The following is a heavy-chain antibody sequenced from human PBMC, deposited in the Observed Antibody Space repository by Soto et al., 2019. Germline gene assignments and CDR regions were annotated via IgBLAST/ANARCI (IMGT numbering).Heavy chain of an antibody. V-gene: IGHV1-24*01. CDR1: GYTLTELS. J-gene: IGHJ4*02. CDR3: ATGYYSGGSCWSLDY. CDR2: FDPEDGES. Sequence: GASVKVSCKVSGYTLTELSMHWVRQAPGKGLEWMGGFDPEDGESIYAQKFQGRVTMTEDTSTDTAYMELSSLRSEDTAVYYCATGYYSGGSCWSLDYWGQGTLVTVSS. D-gene: IGHD2-15*01.